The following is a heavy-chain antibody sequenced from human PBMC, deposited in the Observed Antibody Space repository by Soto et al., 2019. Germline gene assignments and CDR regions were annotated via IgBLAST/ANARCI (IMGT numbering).Heavy chain of an antibody. CDR2: IIPIFGTA. D-gene: IGHD1-26*01. V-gene: IGHV1-69*12. CDR1: GGTFSSYA. J-gene: IGHJ6*02. Sequence: QVQLVQSGAEVKKPGSSVKVSCKASGGTFSSYAISWVRQAPGQGLEWMGGIIPIFGTADYAQKFQGRVTITADESTSTAYTELGSLRSEGTAVYYCASHSGSSPEGRYYDGMDVWGQGTTVTVSS. CDR3: ASHSGSSPEGRYYDGMDV.